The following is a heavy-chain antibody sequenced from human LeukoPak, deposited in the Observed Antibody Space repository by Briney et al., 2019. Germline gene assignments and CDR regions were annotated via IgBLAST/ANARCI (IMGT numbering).Heavy chain of an antibody. CDR2: ISGSGGST. J-gene: IGHJ4*02. CDR1: GFTFSSYA. D-gene: IGHD3-3*01. CDR3: AKDKSYDFWSGYFKFDY. V-gene: IGHV3-23*01. Sequence: PGGSLRLSCVASGFTFSSYAMSWVRQAPGKGLEWVSAISGSGGSTYYADSVKGRLTISRDNSKNTLYLQMNSLRAEDTAVYYCAKDKSYDFWSGYFKFDYWGQGTLVTVSS.